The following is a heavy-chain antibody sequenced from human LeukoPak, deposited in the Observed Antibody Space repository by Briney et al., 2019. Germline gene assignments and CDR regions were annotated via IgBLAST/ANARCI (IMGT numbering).Heavy chain of an antibody. CDR2: IYYSGST. CDR3: ARVISSWSSWFDP. V-gene: IGHV4-31*03. D-gene: IGHD6-13*01. Sequence: SETLSLTCTVSGGSISSGGYYWSWIRQHPGKGLEWIGYIYYSGSTYYNPSLKSRVTISVDTSKNQFSLKLSSVTAADTAVYYCARVISSWSSWFDPWGQGTLVTVSS. J-gene: IGHJ5*02. CDR1: GGSISSGGYY.